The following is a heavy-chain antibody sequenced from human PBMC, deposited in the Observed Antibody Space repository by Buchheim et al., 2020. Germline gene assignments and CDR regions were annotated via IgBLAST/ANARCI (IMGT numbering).Heavy chain of an antibody. CDR3: ARGRKNFWSGYFNSRGMDV. V-gene: IGHV4-34*01. D-gene: IGHD3-3*01. CDR2: INHSGST. J-gene: IGHJ6*02. Sequence: QVQLQQWGAGLLKPSETLSLTCAVYGGSFSGYYWSWIRQPPGKGLEWIGEINHSGSTNYNPSLKSRVTISVDTSKNQFSLKLSSVTAADTAVYYWARGRKNFWSGYFNSRGMDVWGQGTT. CDR1: GGSFSGYY.